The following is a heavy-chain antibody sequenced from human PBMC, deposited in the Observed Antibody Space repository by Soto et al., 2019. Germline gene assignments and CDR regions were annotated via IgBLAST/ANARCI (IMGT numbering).Heavy chain of an antibody. CDR3: ARSPEATVAAFDY. J-gene: IGHJ4*02. V-gene: IGHV4-31*03. Sequence: QVQLQESGPGLVKPSQTLSLTCTVSGGSISSGGYYWSWIRQHPGKGLEWIGYIYYSGSTYYNPSIKSRVTISVDTSKNQFSLKLSSVTAEDTAVYYCARSPEATVAAFDYWGQGTLVTVSS. CDR1: GGSISSGGYY. D-gene: IGHD4-17*01. CDR2: IYYSGST.